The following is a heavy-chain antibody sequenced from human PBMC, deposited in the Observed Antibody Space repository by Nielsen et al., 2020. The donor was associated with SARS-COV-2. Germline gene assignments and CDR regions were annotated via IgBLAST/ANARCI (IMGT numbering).Heavy chain of an antibody. CDR1: GFTFDDYA. CDR2: ISGDGGST. Sequence: GESLKISCAASGFTFDDYAMHWVRQAPGKGLEWVSLISGDGGSTYYADSVKGRFTISRDNAKNSLYLQMNSLRAEDTAVYYCARDCARSSGWYSWGMDVWGQGTTVTVSS. D-gene: IGHD6-19*01. V-gene: IGHV3-43*02. J-gene: IGHJ6*02. CDR3: ARDCARSSGWYSWGMDV.